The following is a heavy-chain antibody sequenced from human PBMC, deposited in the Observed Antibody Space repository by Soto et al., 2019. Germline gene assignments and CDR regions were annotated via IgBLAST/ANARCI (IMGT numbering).Heavy chain of an antibody. J-gene: IGHJ6*02. Sequence: SETLSLTCTVSGGSVSSGSYYWSWIRQPPGKGLEWIGYIYYSGSTNYNPSLKSRVTISVATSNNQFSPNLSSVTAADPAMYYCARLGYCSSTSFSKRSRYGMAVWGQWTTVTVSS. CDR1: GGSVSSGSYY. CDR2: IYYSGST. V-gene: IGHV4-61*01. D-gene: IGHD2-2*01. CDR3: ARLGYCSSTSFSKRSRYGMAV.